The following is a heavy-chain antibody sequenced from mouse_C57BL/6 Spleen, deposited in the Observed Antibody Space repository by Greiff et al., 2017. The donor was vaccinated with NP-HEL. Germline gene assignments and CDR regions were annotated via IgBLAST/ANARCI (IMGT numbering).Heavy chain of an antibody. J-gene: IGHJ4*01. D-gene: IGHD1-1*01. V-gene: IGHV1-64*01. Sequence: VQLQQSGAELVKPGASVKLSCKASGYTFTSYWMHWVKQRPGQGLEWIGMIHPNSGSTNYNEKFKSKATLTVDKSSSTAYMQLSSLTSEDSAVYYCARGGYYGSSLYAMDYWGQGTSVTVSS. CDR3: ARGGYYGSSLYAMDY. CDR1: GYTFTSYW. CDR2: IHPNSGST.